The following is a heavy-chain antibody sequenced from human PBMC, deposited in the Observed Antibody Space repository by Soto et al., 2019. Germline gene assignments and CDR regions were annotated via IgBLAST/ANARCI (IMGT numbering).Heavy chain of an antibody. CDR3: ARGGHCSSTSCYRGGDFDY. Sequence: QVQLVQSGAEVQKPGSSVKVSCKASGGTFSSYAISWVRQAPGQGLEWMGGIIPIFGTANYAQKFQGRVTITADESTSTAYMELSSLRSEDTAVYYCARGGHCSSTSCYRGGDFDYWGQGTLVTVSS. D-gene: IGHD2-2*02. CDR1: GGTFSSYA. J-gene: IGHJ4*02. V-gene: IGHV1-69*01. CDR2: IIPIFGTA.